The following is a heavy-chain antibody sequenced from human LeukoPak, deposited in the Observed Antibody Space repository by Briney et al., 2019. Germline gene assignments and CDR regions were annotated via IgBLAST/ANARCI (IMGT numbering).Heavy chain of an antibody. CDR1: GYTFTSYY. J-gene: IGHJ4*02. V-gene: IGHV1-46*03. CDR2: INPSGGST. CDR3: ATANQDYDFWSGLGY. Sequence: ASVKVSCKASGYTFTSYYMHWVLQAPGQGLEWMGIINPSGGSTSYAQKFQGRVTMTRDTSTSTVYMELSSLRSEDTAVYYCATANQDYDFWSGLGYWGQGTLVTVSS. D-gene: IGHD3-3*01.